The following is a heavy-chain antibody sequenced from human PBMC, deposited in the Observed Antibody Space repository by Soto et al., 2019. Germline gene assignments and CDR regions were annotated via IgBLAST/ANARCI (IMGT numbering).Heavy chain of an antibody. CDR1: GASITNDY. CDR2: IFYHGNT. J-gene: IGHJ6*02. V-gene: IGHV4-59*01. CDR3: ERGNPRQHQYYAMDV. Sequence: ESLTLTCLVSGASITNDYWTGIRQPPGQGLEWIGYIFYHGNTNYHPSLRSRATISVDTARNQVSLRLSSVTTADTAVYYCERGNPRQHQYYAMDVWGQGTTVTVYS.